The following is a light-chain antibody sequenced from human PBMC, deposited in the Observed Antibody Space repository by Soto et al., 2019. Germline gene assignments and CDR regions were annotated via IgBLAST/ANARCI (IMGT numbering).Light chain of an antibody. Sequence: QPVLTQSPSASASLGASVKLTCTLSSGHSSYAIAWHQQQPEKGPRYLMKLNSDGSHSKGDEIPDRFSGSSSGAERYLTISSLQSEDEADSYCQTWGTGIRVFGGGTKLTVL. CDR2: LNSDGSH. CDR3: QTWGTGIRV. V-gene: IGLV4-69*01. CDR1: SGHSSYA. J-gene: IGLJ3*02.